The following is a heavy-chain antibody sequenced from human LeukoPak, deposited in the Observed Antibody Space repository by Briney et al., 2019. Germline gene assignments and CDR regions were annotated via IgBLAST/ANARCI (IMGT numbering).Heavy chain of an antibody. Sequence: GGSLRLSCAAFGFTFSSYSMTWVRQAPGKGLEWVSYISGGSDYIYYTDSVKGRFTISRDNAKKSLYLQLNSLRVEDTAVYYCARWGLGPSFDSWGQGTLVTVSS. V-gene: IGHV3-21*01. D-gene: IGHD1-26*01. CDR3: ARWGLGPSFDS. CDR2: ISGGSDYI. J-gene: IGHJ4*02. CDR1: GFTFSSYS.